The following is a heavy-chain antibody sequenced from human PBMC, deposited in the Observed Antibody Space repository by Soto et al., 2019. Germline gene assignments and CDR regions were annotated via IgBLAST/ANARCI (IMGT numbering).Heavy chain of an antibody. CDR3: YLEIIGDCTNGVCYVDV. V-gene: IGHV1-69*13. D-gene: IGHD2-8*01. Sequence: AVKVSCKASGGTFSSYAISWVRQAPGQGLEWMGGIIPIFGTANYAQKFQGRVTITADESTSTAYMELSSLRSEDTAVYYCYLEIIGDCTNGVCYVDVWGQGTTVTVSS. J-gene: IGHJ6*02. CDR2: IIPIFGTA. CDR1: GGTFSSYA.